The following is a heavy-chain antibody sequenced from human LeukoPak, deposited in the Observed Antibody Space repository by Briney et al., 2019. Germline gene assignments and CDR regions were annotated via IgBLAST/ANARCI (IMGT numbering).Heavy chain of an antibody. J-gene: IGHJ5*02. V-gene: IGHV5-51*01. D-gene: IGHD6-13*01. Sequence: GESLKISCKGSGYSFISYWIGWVRQMPGKGLEWMGIIYPGDSDTRYSPPFQGQVTISADKSVSTAYLQWSSLKASDTAMYYCARRSIAAAGTWWFDPWGQGTLVTASS. CDR2: IYPGDSDT. CDR3: ARRSIAAAGTWWFDP. CDR1: GYSFISYW.